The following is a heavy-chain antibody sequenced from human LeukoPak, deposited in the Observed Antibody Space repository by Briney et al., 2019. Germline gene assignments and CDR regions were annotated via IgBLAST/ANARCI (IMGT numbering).Heavy chain of an antibody. D-gene: IGHD3-22*01. Sequence: GGSLRLSCAASGFTFSSYTMNWVRQAPGKGLEWVSSISSSSSYIYYADSVKGRFTISRDNAKNSLYLQMNSLTVDDTAVYYCARGPITMTKPADYWGQGTLVTVSS. J-gene: IGHJ4*02. CDR2: ISSSSSYI. V-gene: IGHV3-21*01. CDR3: ARGPITMTKPADY. CDR1: GFTFSSYT.